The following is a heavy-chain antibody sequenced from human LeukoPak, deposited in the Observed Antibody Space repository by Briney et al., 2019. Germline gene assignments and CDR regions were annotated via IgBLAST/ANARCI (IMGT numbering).Heavy chain of an antibody. CDR2: IKQDGSEK. CDR3: ARSAPSVAYCGGDCPNH. D-gene: IGHD2-21*02. CDR1: GFTFSSYW. V-gene: IGHV3-7*01. J-gene: IGHJ5*02. Sequence: PGGSLRLSCAASGFTFSSYWMSWVRQAPGKGLEWVANIKQDGSEKYYVDSVKGRFTISRDNAKNSLYLQMNSLRAEDTAVYYCARSAPSVAYCGGDCPNHWGQGTLVTVSS.